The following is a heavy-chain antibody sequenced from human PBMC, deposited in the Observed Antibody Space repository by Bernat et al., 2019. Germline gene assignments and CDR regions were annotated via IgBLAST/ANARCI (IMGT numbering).Heavy chain of an antibody. CDR3: AGDPADSLTRNWFDP. V-gene: IGHV3-21*05. CDR1: GFTFSDFS. Sequence: EMQLVASGGGLVKPGGSLRLSCTASGFTFSDFSMNRVRQAPGKGLEWLSYISRISSHIYYADSVKGRFTISRDNAKSTLYLQMNSLRADDTAVYYCAGDPADSLTRNWFDPWGQGTLVTVSS. CDR2: ISRISSHI. J-gene: IGHJ5*02. D-gene: IGHD4-4*01.